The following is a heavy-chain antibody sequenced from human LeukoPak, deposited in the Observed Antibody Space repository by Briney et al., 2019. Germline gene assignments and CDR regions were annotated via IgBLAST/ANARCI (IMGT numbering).Heavy chain of an antibody. CDR1: GYSFPSYG. Sequence: ASVKVSCKAAGYSFPSYGVSWVRQAPGHGLEWMGWISGKNGNTNYEQKYQGRVTLTTDTSTSTVYMELRSLRSDDTAVYYCASGREGYNPSDYWGQGTLVTVSS. J-gene: IGHJ4*02. V-gene: IGHV1-18*01. D-gene: IGHD5-24*01. CDR3: ASGREGYNPSDY. CDR2: ISGKNGNT.